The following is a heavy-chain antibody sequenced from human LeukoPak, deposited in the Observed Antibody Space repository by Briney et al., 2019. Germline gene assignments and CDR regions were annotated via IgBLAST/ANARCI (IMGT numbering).Heavy chain of an antibody. D-gene: IGHD3-3*01. CDR1: GGTFSSYG. J-gene: IGHJ3*02. CDR3: ARQGGITIFGVAQPGGAFDI. CDR2: IMPFFGTA. Sequence: GASVKVSCKASGGTFSSYGISWVRQAPGQGLEWMGGIMPFFGTANYIQKFQGRVTITTDESMTTAYMELSSLRSEDTAVYYCARQGGITIFGVAQPGGAFDIWGQGTMVTVSS. V-gene: IGHV1-69*05.